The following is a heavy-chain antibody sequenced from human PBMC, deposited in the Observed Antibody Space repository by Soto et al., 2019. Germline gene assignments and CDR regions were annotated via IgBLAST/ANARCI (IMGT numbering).Heavy chain of an antibody. V-gene: IGHV3-23*01. CDR3: AKERLGRGIDY. J-gene: IGHJ4*02. D-gene: IGHD3-10*01. Sequence: EVLLLDSGGGLVQPGGSLRLSCAASGFTFSNYAMTWVRQAPGKGPEWIPTVNNGGGGTYYADSVKGRFTISRDNSKNTLYWQVSSLRAEDTAVYYCAKERLGRGIDYWGQGILVTVSS. CDR2: VNNGGGGT. CDR1: GFTFSNYA.